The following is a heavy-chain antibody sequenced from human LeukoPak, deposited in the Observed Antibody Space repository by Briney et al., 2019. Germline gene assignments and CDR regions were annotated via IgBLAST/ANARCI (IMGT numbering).Heavy chain of an antibody. CDR3: AREYSTSWYSGYYYYMDV. CDR2: INPNSGGT. D-gene: IGHD6-13*01. Sequence: ASVKVSCKASGYTFTGYYMHWVRQAPGQGLEWMGWINPNSGGTNYAQKFQGRAAMTRDTSISTAYMELNRLRSDDTAMYYCAREYSTSWYSGYYYYMDVWGTGTTVTVSS. V-gene: IGHV1-2*02. J-gene: IGHJ6*03. CDR1: GYTFTGYY.